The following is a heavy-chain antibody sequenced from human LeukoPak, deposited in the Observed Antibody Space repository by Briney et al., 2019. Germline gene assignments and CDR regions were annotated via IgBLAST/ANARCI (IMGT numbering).Heavy chain of an antibody. CDR2: ISGSGGST. CDR3: ANYGPYYYDSSGYYYGMDV. V-gene: IGHV3-23*01. Sequence: PGRSLRLSCAASGFTFPSYALPWVRQAPGKGLEWVSAISGSGGSTYYADSVKGRLTISRDNSKNTLYLQMNSLRAEDTAVYYCANYGPYYYDSSGYYYGMDVWGQGTTVTVSS. J-gene: IGHJ6*02. CDR1: GFTFPSYA. D-gene: IGHD3-22*01.